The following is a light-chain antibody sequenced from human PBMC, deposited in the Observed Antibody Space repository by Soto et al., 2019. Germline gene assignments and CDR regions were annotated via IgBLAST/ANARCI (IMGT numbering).Light chain of an antibody. CDR2: WAS. CDR1: QSVLYSSNNKNY. V-gene: IGKV4-1*01. J-gene: IGKJ1*01. Sequence: DMVRAQSPDSLAVSMGERATTNCKSSQSVLYSSNNKNYLAWYQQKPGQPPKLLIYWASTRESGVPDRFSGSGSGTDFTLTISSLQAEDVAVYYCQQYYSTPWTFGQGTKV. CDR3: QQYYSTPWT.